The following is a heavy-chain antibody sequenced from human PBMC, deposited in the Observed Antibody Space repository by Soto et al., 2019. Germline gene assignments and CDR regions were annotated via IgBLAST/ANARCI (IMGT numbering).Heavy chain of an antibody. CDR2: MKSKTDGGTT. D-gene: IGHD3-3*01. V-gene: IGHV3-15*01. CDR1: GFTFSNAW. CDR3: TTTGVLEFLLISY. Sequence: PGVSLRLSCAASGFTFSNAWMSCVRQAPGQGLEWVGRMKSKTDGGTTDYAAPVKGRLTISRDDSKNTLYLQMNSRKTEDTPVYYCTTTGVLEFLLISYWGQGTLVTVSS. J-gene: IGHJ4*02.